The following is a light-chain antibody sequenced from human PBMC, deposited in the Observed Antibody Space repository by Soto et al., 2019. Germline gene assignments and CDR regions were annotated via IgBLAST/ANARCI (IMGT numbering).Light chain of an antibody. V-gene: IGLV2-14*01. Sequence: QSVLTQPASVSGSPGQSITISCSGTSSDVGGYNYVSWYQQHPGKAPKLMIYEVNNRPSGVSNRFSGSKSGNMASLTISGLQAEDEADYYCSSYTTRSTVFGTGTKVTVL. CDR3: SSYTTRSTV. CDR1: SSDVGGYNY. J-gene: IGLJ1*01. CDR2: EVN.